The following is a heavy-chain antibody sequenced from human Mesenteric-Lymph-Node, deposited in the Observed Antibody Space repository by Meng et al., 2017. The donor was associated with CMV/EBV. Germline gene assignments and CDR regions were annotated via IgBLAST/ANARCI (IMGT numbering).Heavy chain of an antibody. J-gene: IGHJ4*02. CDR1: GVTFSSYA. CDR2: ISYDGSNK. D-gene: IGHD2-15*01. V-gene: IGHV3-30*04. CDR3: ARGYCSGGSCYRLDY. Sequence: SGVTFSSYAMHWVRQAPGKGLEWVAVISYDGSNKYYADSVKGRFTISRDNSKNTLYLQMNSLRAEDTAVYYCARGYCSGGSCYRLDYWGQGTLVTVSS.